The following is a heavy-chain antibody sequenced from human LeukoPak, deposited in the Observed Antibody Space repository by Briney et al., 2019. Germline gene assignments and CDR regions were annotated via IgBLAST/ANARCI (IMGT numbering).Heavy chain of an antibody. V-gene: IGHV3-30*03. CDR3: ARGADDYYYYGMDV. CDR2: ISFDGNNK. J-gene: IGHJ6*02. Sequence: PGGSLRLSCAASGFTFSSYGMHWVRQAPGKGLEWVAVISFDGNNKYYGDSVKGRFTISRDNSKNTLYLQMNSLRAEDTAVYYCARGADDYYYYGMDVWGQGTTVTVSS. CDR1: GFTFSSYG.